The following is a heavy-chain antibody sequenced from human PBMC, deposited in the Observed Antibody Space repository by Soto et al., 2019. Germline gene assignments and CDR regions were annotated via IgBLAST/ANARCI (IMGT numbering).Heavy chain of an antibody. Sequence: EVQLVESGGGLVQPGGSLRLSCAASGFTFSTYSMNWVRQAPGKGLKWVSYVSGTSSTIYYADSVKGRFTISRDNAKNSLYLQMSSLRDEDTAVYYCARWAVYSSGWCSSNWGQGTLVTVSS. CDR1: GFTFSTYS. V-gene: IGHV3-48*02. D-gene: IGHD6-19*01. CDR3: ARWAVYSSGWCSSN. CDR2: VSGTSSTI. J-gene: IGHJ4*02.